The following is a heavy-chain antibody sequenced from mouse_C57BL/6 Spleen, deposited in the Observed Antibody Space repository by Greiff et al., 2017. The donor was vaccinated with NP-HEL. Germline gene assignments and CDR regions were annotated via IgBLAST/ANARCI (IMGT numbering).Heavy chain of an antibody. CDR1: GYTFTSYW. Sequence: QVQLQQPGAELVKPGASVKLSCKASGYTFTSYWMHWVKQRPGQGLEWIGMIHPNSGSTNYNEKFKSKATLTVDKSSSTAYMQLSSLTTEDSAVYYCEVNWDGFAYWGQGTLVTVSA. CDR3: EVNWDGFAY. V-gene: IGHV1-64*01. D-gene: IGHD4-1*01. J-gene: IGHJ3*01. CDR2: IHPNSGST.